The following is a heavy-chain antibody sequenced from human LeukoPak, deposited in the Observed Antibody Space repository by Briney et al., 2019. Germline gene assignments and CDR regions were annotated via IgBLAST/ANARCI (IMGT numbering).Heavy chain of an antibody. D-gene: IGHD3-10*01. J-gene: IGHJ4*02. Sequence: SETLSLTCTVSGGSISSSSYYWGWIRQPPGKGLEWIGSIYYSGSTYHNPSLKSRVTISVDTSKNQFSLKLSSVTAADTAVYYCARVRGNIALDYWGQGTLVTVSS. CDR1: GGSISSSSYY. CDR2: IYYSGST. V-gene: IGHV4-39*07. CDR3: ARVRGNIALDY.